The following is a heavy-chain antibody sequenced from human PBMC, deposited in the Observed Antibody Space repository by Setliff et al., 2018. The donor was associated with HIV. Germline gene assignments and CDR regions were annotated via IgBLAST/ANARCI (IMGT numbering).Heavy chain of an antibody. CDR2: INHSGST. J-gene: IGHJ4*02. CDR1: GGSFSGYY. V-gene: IGHV4-34*01. Sequence: SETLSLTCAVYGGSFSGYYWSWIRQPPGKGLEWIGEINHSGSTNYKPSLKSRVTISVDTSKKQFSLKVSSVIAADTAVYFCARIVATITCYDYWGQGTLVTVSS. D-gene: IGHD5-12*01. CDR3: ARIVATITCYDY.